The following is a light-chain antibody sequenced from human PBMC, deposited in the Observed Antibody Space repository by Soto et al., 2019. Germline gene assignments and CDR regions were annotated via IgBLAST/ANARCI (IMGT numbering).Light chain of an antibody. CDR1: QGISNS. Sequence: DIQMTQSPSSLSASVGDTITITCRASQGISNSLNWYQLRPGEAPKLLIYDASNLAPGVPSRFSGSGSGTHFTFTVSSLQTEDIATYYCHQYNNDPLTFGPGTKVDLK. CDR3: HQYNNDPLT. CDR2: DAS. V-gene: IGKV1-33*01. J-gene: IGKJ3*01.